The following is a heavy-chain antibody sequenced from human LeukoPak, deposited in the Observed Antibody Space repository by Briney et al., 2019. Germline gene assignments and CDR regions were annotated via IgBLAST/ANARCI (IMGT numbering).Heavy chain of an antibody. Sequence: DTLSLTCSVSGDSISSGYYWGWIPPPPGKGLEWSGSIYHSGSTYYNPSLKSRVTISVDTSKNLFSLKLSSVTAADTAVYYCARSPVLGFGEPTPSWFDPWGQGTLVTVSS. CDR2: IYHSGST. J-gene: IGHJ5*02. V-gene: IGHV4-38-2*01. CDR1: GDSISSGYY. D-gene: IGHD3-10*01. CDR3: ARSPVLGFGEPTPSWFDP.